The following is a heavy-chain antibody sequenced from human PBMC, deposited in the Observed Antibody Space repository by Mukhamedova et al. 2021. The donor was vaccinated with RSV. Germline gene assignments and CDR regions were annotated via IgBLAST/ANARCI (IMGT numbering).Heavy chain of an antibody. CDR3: ARAGDILTGYYLSY. D-gene: IGHD3-9*01. V-gene: IGHV4-34*01. J-gene: IGHJ4*02. CDR2: INHSGST. Sequence: GEINHSGSTNYNPSLKSRVTISVDTSKNQFSLKLSSVTAADTAGYYCARAGDILTGYYLSYWGQGTLVTVSS.